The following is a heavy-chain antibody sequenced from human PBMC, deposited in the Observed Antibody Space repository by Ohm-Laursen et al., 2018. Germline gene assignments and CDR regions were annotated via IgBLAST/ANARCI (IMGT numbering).Heavy chain of an antibody. CDR1: GYTFTGYY. Sequence: SSVKVSCKASGYTFTGYYMHWVRQAPGQGLEWMGWINPNSGGTNYAQKFQGRVTMTRDTSISTAYMELSRLRSDDTAVYYCARVRGITTGNWFDPWGQGTLVTVSS. D-gene: IGHD3-10*01. CDR3: ARVRGITTGNWFDP. J-gene: IGHJ5*02. CDR2: INPNSGGT. V-gene: IGHV1-2*02.